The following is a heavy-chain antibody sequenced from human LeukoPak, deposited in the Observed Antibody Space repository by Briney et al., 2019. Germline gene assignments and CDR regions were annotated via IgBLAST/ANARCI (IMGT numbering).Heavy chain of an antibody. J-gene: IGHJ3*02. CDR3: ARVVSSSGSYSAFDI. D-gene: IGHD1-26*01. CDR1: GFTFSSYS. Sequence: GGSLRLSCAASGFTFSSYSMNWVRQAPGKGLEWVSSISSSSSYIYYADSVKGRFTIARDNAKKSLYLQMNSLRAEDTAVYYCARVVSSSGSYSAFDIWGQGTMVTVSS. CDR2: ISSSSSYI. V-gene: IGHV3-21*01.